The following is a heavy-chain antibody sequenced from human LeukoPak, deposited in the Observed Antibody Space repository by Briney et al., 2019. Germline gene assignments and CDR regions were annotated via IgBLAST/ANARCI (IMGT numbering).Heavy chain of an antibody. CDR3: AKDRAPLYGDYGYYFDY. D-gene: IGHD4-17*01. V-gene: IGHV3-30*02. CDR1: GFTFSSYG. Sequence: GGSLRLSCAASGFTFSSYGMHWVRQAPGKGLEWVAFIRYDGSNKYYADSVKGRFTISRDNSKNTLYLQMNSLRAEDTAVYYCAKDRAPLYGDYGYYFDYWGQGTLVTVSS. CDR2: IRYDGSNK. J-gene: IGHJ4*02.